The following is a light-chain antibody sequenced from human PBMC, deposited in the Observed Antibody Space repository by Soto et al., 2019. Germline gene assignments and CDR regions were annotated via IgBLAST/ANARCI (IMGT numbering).Light chain of an antibody. J-gene: IGLJ1*01. CDR3: RSYTSSNTPYV. CDR2: EVT. Sequence: QSALTQPASVSGSPGQSITISCTGSSSDVGAYHFVSWYQHHPGKAPKLILYEVTARPSGVSSRFSGSKSGNTASLTISGPHADDEANSYCRSYTSSNTPYVFGTGTKVTVL. V-gene: IGLV2-14*01. CDR1: SSDVGAYHF.